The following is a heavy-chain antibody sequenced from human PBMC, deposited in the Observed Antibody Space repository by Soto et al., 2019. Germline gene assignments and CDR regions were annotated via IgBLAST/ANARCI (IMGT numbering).Heavy chain of an antibody. CDR2: ISSSGSTI. CDR3: ARDRVAAAKGYYYGMDV. D-gene: IGHD6-13*01. Sequence: GSLRLSCAASGFTFSSYEMNWVRQAPGKGLEWVSYISSSGSTIYYADSVKGRFTISRDNAKNSLYLQMNSLRAEDTAVYYCARDRVAAAKGYYYGMDVWGQGTTVTVSS. CDR1: GFTFSSYE. V-gene: IGHV3-48*03. J-gene: IGHJ6*02.